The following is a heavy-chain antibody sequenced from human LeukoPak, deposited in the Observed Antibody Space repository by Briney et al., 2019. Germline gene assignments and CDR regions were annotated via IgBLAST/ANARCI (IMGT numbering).Heavy chain of an antibody. CDR1: GFTFSHFG. CDR2: IWYNGRNQ. CDR3: VREGTSGNGDGYNSYDY. Sequence: PGGSLRLSCAATGFTFSHFGMHWVRQAPGKGLEWVAVIWYNGRNQYYRDSVKGRFTTSRDNFKNTLHLQMNSLRVEDTAMYYCVREGTSGNGDGYNSYDYWGQGTLVTVSS. V-gene: IGHV3-33*01. D-gene: IGHD5-24*01. J-gene: IGHJ4*02.